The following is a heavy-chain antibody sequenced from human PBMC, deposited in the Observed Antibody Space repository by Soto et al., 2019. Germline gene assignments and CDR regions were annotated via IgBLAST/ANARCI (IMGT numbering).Heavy chain of an antibody. CDR3: AREGGIVGATAADY. D-gene: IGHD1-26*01. CDR2: IYYSGST. J-gene: IGHJ4*02. CDR1: GGSISSGDYY. V-gene: IGHV4-31*03. Sequence: SETLSLTCTVSGGSISSGDYYWSWIRQHPGKGLEWIGYIYYSGSTYYNPSLKSRVTISVDTSKNQFSLKLSSVTAADTAVYYCAREGGIVGATAADYWGQGTLVTVSS.